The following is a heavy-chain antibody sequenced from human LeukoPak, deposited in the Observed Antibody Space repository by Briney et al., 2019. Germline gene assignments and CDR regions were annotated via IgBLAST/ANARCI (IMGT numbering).Heavy chain of an antibody. Sequence: ASVKVSCKASGYTFTNYGISWVRQAPGQGLEWMGWISAYNGNTNYAQKLQGRVTMTTDTSTSTAYMELRSLRSDDTAVYYCARDTGWYSSGWFLDYWGQGTLVTVSS. V-gene: IGHV1-18*01. D-gene: IGHD6-19*01. CDR2: ISAYNGNT. CDR1: GYTFTNYG. J-gene: IGHJ4*02. CDR3: ARDTGWYSSGWFLDY.